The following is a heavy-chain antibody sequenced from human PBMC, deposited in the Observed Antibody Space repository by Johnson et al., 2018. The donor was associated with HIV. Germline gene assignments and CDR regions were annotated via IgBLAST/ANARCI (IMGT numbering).Heavy chain of an antibody. Sequence: QVQLVESGGGVVQPGRSLRLSCAASGFTFSDYYMSWIRQAPGKGLEWVSYISSSGSTIYYVDSVTGRFTISRDNAKNALYLQMNSQRAEDTAVYYCAKGQVARGAFDIWGQGTTVTVS. CDR3: AKGQVARGAFDI. V-gene: IGHV3-11*04. J-gene: IGHJ3*02. CDR2: ISSSGSTI. CDR1: GFTFSDYY.